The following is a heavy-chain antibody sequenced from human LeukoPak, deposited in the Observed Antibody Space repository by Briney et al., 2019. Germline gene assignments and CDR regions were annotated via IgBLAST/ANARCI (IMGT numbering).Heavy chain of an antibody. CDR2: IIPIFGTA. Sequence: SVKVSCKASGGTFSSYAISWVRQAPGQGLEWMGGIIPIFGTANYAQKFQGRVTITADESTSTAYMELGSLRSEDTAVYYCAREDVEMATINYYYYYGMDVWGQGTTVTVSS. J-gene: IGHJ6*02. CDR1: GGTFSSYA. CDR3: AREDVEMATINYYYYYGMDV. D-gene: IGHD5-24*01. V-gene: IGHV1-69*01.